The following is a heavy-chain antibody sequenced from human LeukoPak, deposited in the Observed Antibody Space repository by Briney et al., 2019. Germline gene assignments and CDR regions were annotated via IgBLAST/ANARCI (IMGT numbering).Heavy chain of an antibody. CDR1: GGSISSYY. J-gene: IGHJ5*02. V-gene: IGHV4-59*08. CDR2: IYYIGST. CDR3: ARQGYYGSGSYLNWFDP. D-gene: IGHD3-10*01. Sequence: SETLSLTCTVSGGSISSYYWSWIRQPPGKGLEWIGYIYYIGSTNYNPSLKSRVTISVDTSKNQFSLKLSSVTAADTAVYYCARQGYYGSGSYLNWFDPWGQGTLVTVSS.